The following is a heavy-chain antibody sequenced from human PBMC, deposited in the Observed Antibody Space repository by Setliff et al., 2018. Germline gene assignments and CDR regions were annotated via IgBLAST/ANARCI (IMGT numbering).Heavy chain of an antibody. J-gene: IGHJ3*02. CDR1: GYTFTSHY. V-gene: IGHV1-46*01. CDR2: INPSSGRT. Sequence: ASVKVSCKASGYTFTSHYMHWARQAPGLGLEWMGTINPSSGRTSYAQKFQGRVTMTRDTSTSTVYMDMSSLRSEDTAVYYCARDVFPYHYAGAFDIWGQGTMVTVSS. CDR3: ARDVFPYHYAGAFDI. D-gene: IGHD3-10*01.